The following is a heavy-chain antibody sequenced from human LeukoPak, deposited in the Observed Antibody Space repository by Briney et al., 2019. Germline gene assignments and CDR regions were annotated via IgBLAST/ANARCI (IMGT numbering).Heavy chain of an antibody. CDR1: GFTFSSYG. CDR2: TSSSDAGT. J-gene: IGHJ4*02. Sequence: GGSLRLSCAASGFTFSSYGMSWVRQARGKGLEWVSATSSSDAGTYHADSVRGRFTISRDNSKNTLYLQMNSLRVEDAAVYYCARAPVTSCRGAYCYPFDYWGQGTLVTVSS. D-gene: IGHD2-21*01. V-gene: IGHV3-23*01. CDR3: ARAPVTSCRGAYCYPFDY.